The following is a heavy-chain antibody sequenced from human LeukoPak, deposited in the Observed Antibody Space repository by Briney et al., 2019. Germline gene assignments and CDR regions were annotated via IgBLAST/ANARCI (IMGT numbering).Heavy chain of an antibody. CDR2: IYPGDSDT. CDR3: ARPVGAAAGRRGVYFDY. D-gene: IGHD6-13*01. CDR1: GYSFTSYW. J-gene: IGHJ4*02. V-gene: IGHV5-51*01. Sequence: GESLKISCKGSGYSFTSYWIGWVRQMPGKGLEWMGIIYPGDSDTRYSPSFQGQVTISADKSISTAYLQWSSLKASDTAMYYCARPVGAAAGRRGVYFDYWGQGTLVTVSS.